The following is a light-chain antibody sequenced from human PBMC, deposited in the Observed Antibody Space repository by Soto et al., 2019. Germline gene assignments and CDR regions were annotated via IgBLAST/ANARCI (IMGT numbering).Light chain of an antibody. Sequence: QSALTQPRSVSGSPGQSVTISCTGTSSDVGDYNYVSWYQQHPGKAPKFIIYEVSKRPSGVPDRFSGSKSGNTAALTISGVQAEDEADYYCCLYAGTYTVVFGGGTKLTVL. CDR2: EVS. CDR3: CLYAGTYTVV. CDR1: SSDVGDYNY. V-gene: IGLV2-11*01. J-gene: IGLJ2*01.